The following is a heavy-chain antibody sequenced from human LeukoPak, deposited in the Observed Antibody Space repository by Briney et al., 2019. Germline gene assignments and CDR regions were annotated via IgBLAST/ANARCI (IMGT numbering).Heavy chain of an antibody. J-gene: IGHJ4*02. Sequence: GGSLRLSCAASGLTVSSNYMSWVRQAPGKGLEWVSVIYSGGCTYYADSVKGRFTISRDNSKNTLYLQMNSLRAEDTAVYYCARAGRDGYNYADYWGQGTLVTVSS. CDR2: IYSGGCT. D-gene: IGHD5-24*01. V-gene: IGHV3-53*01. CDR1: GLTVSSNY. CDR3: ARAGRDGYNYADY.